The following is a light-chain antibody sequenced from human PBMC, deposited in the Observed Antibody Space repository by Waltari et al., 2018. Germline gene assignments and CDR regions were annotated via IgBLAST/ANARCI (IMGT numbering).Light chain of an antibody. CDR1: RSNIGSNN. V-gene: IGLV1-47*02. Sequence: QSVLTQQPSASGAPGQSVTIYCSGGRSNIGSNNVYWYRQPPGTAPKLLLYFTNERLFGVPDRFSGSKSGTSASLVITGLRSEDEADYYCSAWDDGLKNVLFGRGTRLTVL. CDR3: SAWDDGLKNVL. J-gene: IGLJ2*01. CDR2: FTN.